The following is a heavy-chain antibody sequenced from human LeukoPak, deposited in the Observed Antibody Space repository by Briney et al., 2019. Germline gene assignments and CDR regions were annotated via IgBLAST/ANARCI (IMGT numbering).Heavy chain of an antibody. D-gene: IGHD3-22*01. V-gene: IGHV3-23*01. CDR3: AKRGVVIRVILVGFHKEAYYFDS. CDR1: GISLSNYA. J-gene: IGHJ4*02. CDR2: ISGSGGGT. Sequence: GGSLRLSCAVSGISLSNYAMSWVRQAPGKGLEWVAGISGSGGGTHYADSVKGRFTISRDNPKNTLYLQMNNLRAGDTAVYFCAKRGVVIRVILVGFHKEAYYFDSWGQGALVTVSS.